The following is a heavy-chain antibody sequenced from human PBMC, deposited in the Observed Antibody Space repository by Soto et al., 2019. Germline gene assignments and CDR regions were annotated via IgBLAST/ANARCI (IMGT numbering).Heavy chain of an antibody. Sequence: HPGGSLRLSCAASGFTFSSYSMNWVRQAPEKGLEWVSYISSSSSTIYYADSVKGRFTISRDNAKNSLYLQMNSLRDEDTAVYYCARDRSHRRGYSGYPSRGMDVWGQGTLVTVSS. J-gene: IGHJ4*02. V-gene: IGHV3-48*02. D-gene: IGHD5-12*01. CDR1: GFTFSSYS. CDR2: ISSSSSTI. CDR3: ARDRSHRRGYSGYPSRGMDV.